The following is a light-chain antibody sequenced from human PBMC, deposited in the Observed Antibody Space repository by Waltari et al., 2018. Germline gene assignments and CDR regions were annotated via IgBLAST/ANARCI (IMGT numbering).Light chain of an antibody. V-gene: IGLV2-8*01. Sequence: QSALTQPPSASGSPGQSVTISCTGTIRYVGVYKSLSWYQQHPGTAPNLMIYEVPKRPSGVRDRCSGSKSGNTASLTVSGLQDEDENYYYCSSYSGSNKLVFGGGTKLTVL. CDR3: SSYSGSNKLV. J-gene: IGLJ2*01. CDR2: EVP. CDR1: IRYVGVYKS.